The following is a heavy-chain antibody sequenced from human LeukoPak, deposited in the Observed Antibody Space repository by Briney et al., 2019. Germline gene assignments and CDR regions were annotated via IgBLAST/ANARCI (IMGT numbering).Heavy chain of an antibody. CDR1: GFTFTNYA. CDR3: ARSGKMAAPPAY. CDR2: IGFGGAST. Sequence: GGSLRLSCAASGFTFTNYAMSWVRQAPGKGLEWVSVIGFGGASTYYADSMKGRFTISRDNSKNTLHLQMDSLRAEDTAVYYCARSGKMAAPPAYWGQGTLVTVSS. V-gene: IGHV3-23*01. D-gene: IGHD4-23*01. J-gene: IGHJ4*02.